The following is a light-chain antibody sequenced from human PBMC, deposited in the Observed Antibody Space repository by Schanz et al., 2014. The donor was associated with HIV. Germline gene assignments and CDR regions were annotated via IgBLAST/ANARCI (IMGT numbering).Light chain of an antibody. CDR2: GAS. CDR3: QQYGSSPWT. Sequence: DMVMTQSPATLSASPGERATLSCRASQSIGSNLAWYQQKPGQAPRLLIYGASFRATGIPDRFSGSGSGTDFTLSISRLEPEDFAVYYCQQYGSSPWTFGQGTKVEIK. V-gene: IGKV3-20*01. J-gene: IGKJ1*01. CDR1: QSIGSN.